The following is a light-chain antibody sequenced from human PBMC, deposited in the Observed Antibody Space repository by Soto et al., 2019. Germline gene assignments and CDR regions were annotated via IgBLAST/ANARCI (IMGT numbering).Light chain of an antibody. CDR3: SAYTGRASVMV. Sequence: QSALTQPASVSGSPGQSITISCTGTSTDVGGYNYVSRYQQHPGKVPKLIIYDVSDRPSGVSNRFSGSKSGNTASLTIAGLQAEDEASYYCSAYTGRASVMVFGGGTKLTVL. CDR1: STDVGGYNY. J-gene: IGLJ2*01. V-gene: IGLV2-14*01. CDR2: DVS.